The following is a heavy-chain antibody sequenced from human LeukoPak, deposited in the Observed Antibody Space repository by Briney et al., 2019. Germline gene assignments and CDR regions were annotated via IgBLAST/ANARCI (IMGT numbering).Heavy chain of an antibody. Sequence: GESLKISCKGSGYSFPSYWITWVRQMPGKGLEWMGRIDPSDSYTDYSPSFQGHVTISADKSISTAYLQWSTLKASDTAMYYCARHWHSSSYFDCWGQGTLVTVSS. CDR2: IDPSDSYT. CDR3: ARHWHSSSYFDC. V-gene: IGHV5-10-1*01. J-gene: IGHJ4*02. D-gene: IGHD6-6*01. CDR1: GYSFPSYW.